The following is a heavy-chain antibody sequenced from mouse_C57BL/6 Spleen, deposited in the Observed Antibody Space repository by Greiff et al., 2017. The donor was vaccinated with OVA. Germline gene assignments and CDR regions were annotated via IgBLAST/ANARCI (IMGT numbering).Heavy chain of an antibody. CDR1: GYTFTSYW. Sequence: QVQLQRSGAELVKPGASVKLSCKASGYTFTSYWMHWVKQRPGRGLEWIGRIDPNSGGTKYNEKFKSKATLTVDKPSSTAYMQLSSLTSEDSAVYYCARRSDGSSLYWYFDVWGTGTTVTVSS. V-gene: IGHV1-72*01. D-gene: IGHD1-1*01. CDR2: IDPNSGGT. CDR3: ARRSDGSSLYWYFDV. J-gene: IGHJ1*03.